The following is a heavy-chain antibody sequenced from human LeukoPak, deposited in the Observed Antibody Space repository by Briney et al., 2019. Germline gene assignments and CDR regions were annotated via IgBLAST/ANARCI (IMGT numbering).Heavy chain of an antibody. D-gene: IGHD3-22*01. CDR3: ARVNDYYDSSGYYSPGAFDI. CDR2: IYTSGST. Sequence: SETLSLTCTVSGGSIISYYWSWIRQPAGKGLEWIGRIYTSGSTNYNPSLKSRVTMSVDTSKNQFSLKLSSVTAADTAVYYCARVNDYYDSSGYYSPGAFDIWGQGTMVTVSS. J-gene: IGHJ3*02. CDR1: GGSIISYY. V-gene: IGHV4-4*07.